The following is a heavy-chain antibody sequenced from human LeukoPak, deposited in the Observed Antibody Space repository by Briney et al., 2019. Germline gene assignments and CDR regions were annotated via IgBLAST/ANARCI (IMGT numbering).Heavy chain of an antibody. D-gene: IGHD5-24*01. CDR1: GFTFSSYG. V-gene: IGHV3-23*01. CDR2: ISGSGGST. CDR3: ARDPPPDGYNYAFDI. Sequence: GGTLRLSCAASGFTFSSYGMSWVRQAPGKGLEWVSAISGSGGSTYYADSVKGRFTISRDNAKNSLYLQMNSLRAEDTAVYYCARDPPPDGYNYAFDIWGQGTMVTVSS. J-gene: IGHJ3*02.